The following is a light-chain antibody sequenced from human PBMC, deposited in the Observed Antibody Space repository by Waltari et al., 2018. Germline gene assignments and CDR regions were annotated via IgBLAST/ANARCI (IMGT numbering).Light chain of an antibody. Sequence: QSALTQPPSASGSPGQSVTIPCTGTSSDIGGYNYVSWYQQHPGKAPKLVIYEVNKRRQGVPVRFSGSKSGDTASLTGSGLQAEDEADDYCSSYAGSNNYVVFGGGTKLTVL. CDR2: EVN. CDR3: SSYAGSNNYVV. J-gene: IGLJ2*01. V-gene: IGLV2-8*01. CDR1: SSDIGGYNY.